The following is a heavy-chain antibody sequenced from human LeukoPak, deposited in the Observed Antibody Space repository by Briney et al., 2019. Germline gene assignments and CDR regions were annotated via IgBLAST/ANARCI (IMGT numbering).Heavy chain of an antibody. CDR3: AKEGYYDFWSGYRHPFDY. V-gene: IGHV3-30*02. Sequence: GGSLRLSCAASGFTFSSYGMHWVRQAPGKRLEWVAFIRYDGGNKYYADSVKGRFTISRDNSKNTLYLQMNSLRAEDTAVYYCAKEGYYDFWSGYRHPFDYWGQGTLVTVSS. J-gene: IGHJ4*02. D-gene: IGHD3-3*01. CDR2: IRYDGGNK. CDR1: GFTFSSYG.